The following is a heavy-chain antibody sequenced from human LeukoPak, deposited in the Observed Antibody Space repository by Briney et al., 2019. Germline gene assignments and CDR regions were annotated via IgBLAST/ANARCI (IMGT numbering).Heavy chain of an antibody. V-gene: IGHV4-34*01. CDR3: ARGQLTTIIVVVRGYYFDY. CDR2: INHSGST. J-gene: IGHJ4*02. D-gene: IGHD3-22*01. CDR1: GGSFSGYY. Sequence: SETLSLTCAVYGGSFSGYYWSWIRQPPGKGLEWIGEINHSGSTNYNPSLKGRVTISVDTSKNQFSLKLSSVTAADTAVYYCARGQLTTIIVVVRGYYFDYWGQGTLVTVSS.